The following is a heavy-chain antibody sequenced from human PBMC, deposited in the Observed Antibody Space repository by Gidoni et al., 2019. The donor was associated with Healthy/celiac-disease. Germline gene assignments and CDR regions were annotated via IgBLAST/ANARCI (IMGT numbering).Heavy chain of an antibody. CDR2: IKQDGSEK. J-gene: IGHJ6*02. V-gene: IGHV3-7*03. D-gene: IGHD6-13*01. Sequence: EVQLVESGGGLVQPGGSLRLSCAASGFTFSSYWMSWVRQAPGKGLEWVANIKQDGSEKYYVDSVKGRFTISRDNAKNSLYLQMNSLRAEDTAVYYCARDLAAADYGMDVWGQGTTVTVSS. CDR3: ARDLAAADYGMDV. CDR1: GFTFSSYW.